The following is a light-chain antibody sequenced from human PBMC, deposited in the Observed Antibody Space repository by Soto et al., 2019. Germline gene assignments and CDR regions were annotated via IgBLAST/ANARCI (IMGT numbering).Light chain of an antibody. CDR1: QSVRSDY. V-gene: IGKV3-20*01. Sequence: IVLTRCQGSRSLSPGKRASSSCVSSQSVRSDYLAWYQQKPGQAPRLHIYGASTRATGIPDRFTGSGSGTDFTLTLSRLEPEEFAVYYCQQYGSSPRTVGQGTKVDI. CDR2: GAS. CDR3: QQYGSSPRT. J-gene: IGKJ1*01.